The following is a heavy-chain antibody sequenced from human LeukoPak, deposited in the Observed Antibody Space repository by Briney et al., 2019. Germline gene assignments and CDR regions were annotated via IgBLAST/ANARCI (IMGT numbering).Heavy chain of an antibody. CDR2: IIPIFGTA. CDR1: GGTFSSYA. CDR3: ARSTMVRGAMPIDY. J-gene: IGHJ4*02. D-gene: IGHD3-10*01. Sequence: SVKVSCKASGGTFSSYAISWVRQAPGQGLEWMGGIIPIFGTANYAQKLQGRVTMTTDTSTSTAYMELRSLRSDDTAVYYCARSTMVRGAMPIDYWGQGTLVTVSS. V-gene: IGHV1-69*05.